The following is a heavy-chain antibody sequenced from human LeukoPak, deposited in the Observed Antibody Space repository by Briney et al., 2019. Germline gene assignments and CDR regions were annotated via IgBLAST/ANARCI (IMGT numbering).Heavy chain of an antibody. V-gene: IGHV4-34*01. CDR1: GGSFSGYY. J-gene: IGHJ5*02. Sequence: PSETLSLTCAVYGGSFSGYYWSWIRQPPGKGLEWIGEINHSGSTNYNPSLKSRVTTSVDTSKSQFSLKLSSVTAADTAVYYCARHAPYYGSGSYSNWFDPWGQGTLVTVSS. D-gene: IGHD3-10*01. CDR2: INHSGST. CDR3: ARHAPYYGSGSYSNWFDP.